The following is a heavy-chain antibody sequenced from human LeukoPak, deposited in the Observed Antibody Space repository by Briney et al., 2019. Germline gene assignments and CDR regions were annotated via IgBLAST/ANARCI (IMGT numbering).Heavy chain of an antibody. CDR2: IIGSAVNT. CDR3: AKYTSGTSYRGLDQ. J-gene: IGHJ4*02. D-gene: IGHD3-10*01. V-gene: IGHV3-23*01. Sequence: GGSLRLSCGASGLTVSSYGMSWVRQAPGKGLEWVSTIIGSAVNTYYADSVKGRFTISRDDSKNTVYLQMNSLRAEDTAVYSCAKYTSGTSYRGLDQWGQGTLVSVSS. CDR1: GLTVSSYG.